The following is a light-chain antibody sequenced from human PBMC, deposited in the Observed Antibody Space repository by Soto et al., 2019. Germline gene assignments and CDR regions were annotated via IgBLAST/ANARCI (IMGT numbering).Light chain of an antibody. J-gene: IGLJ2*01. Sequence: QSVLTQPASVSGSPGQSITISCTGTSSDVGGYNYVSWYQQHPGKAPKLMIYDVSNRPSGVSNRFSRSKSGNTASLTISGLQAEDEADYYCSSYTSSSTLKVFGGGTKLTVL. V-gene: IGLV2-14*01. CDR1: SSDVGGYNY. CDR2: DVS. CDR3: SSYTSSSTLKV.